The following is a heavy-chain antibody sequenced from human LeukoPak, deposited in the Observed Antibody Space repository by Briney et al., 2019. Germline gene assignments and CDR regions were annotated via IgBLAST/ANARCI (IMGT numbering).Heavy chain of an antibody. D-gene: IGHD3-10*01. V-gene: IGHV1-69*06. CDR1: GYTFTSYA. CDR2: IIPIFGTA. Sequence: ASVKVSCKASGYTFTSYAISWVRQAPGQGLEWMGGIIPIFGTANYAQKFQGRVTTTADKSTSTAYMELSSLRSEDAAVYYCARERFSPYGSGSYYSPFDYWGQGTLVTVSS. CDR3: ARERFSPYGSGSYYSPFDY. J-gene: IGHJ4*02.